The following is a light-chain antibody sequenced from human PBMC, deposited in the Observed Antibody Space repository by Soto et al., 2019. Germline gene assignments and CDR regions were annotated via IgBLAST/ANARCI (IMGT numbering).Light chain of an antibody. CDR1: QSVSSY. CDR2: DAS. V-gene: IGKV3-11*01. CDR3: QPRRNWPT. J-gene: IGKJ3*01. Sequence: EIVLTQSPATLSLSPGERATLSCRASQSVSSYLAWYQQKPGQAPRLLIYDASNRATGIPARFSGSGSGTDFTLTISSLEPEDFAVYYCQPRRNWPTVGPGTKVDIK.